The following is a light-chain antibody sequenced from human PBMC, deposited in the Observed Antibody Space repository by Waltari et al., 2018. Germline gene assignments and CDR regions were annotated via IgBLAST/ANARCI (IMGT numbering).Light chain of an antibody. V-gene: IGKV1-39*01. J-gene: IGKJ5*01. Sequence: DIQMTQSPSSLSASVGDRVTITCRASHNIRNFLNWYQQRPGKAPKLLVYASSSLQTGVPSRVSGSGSGTEFTLIISSLQPEDFATYFCHQSYVTPSTFGQGTRLDIK. CDR3: HQSYVTPST. CDR1: HNIRNF. CDR2: ASS.